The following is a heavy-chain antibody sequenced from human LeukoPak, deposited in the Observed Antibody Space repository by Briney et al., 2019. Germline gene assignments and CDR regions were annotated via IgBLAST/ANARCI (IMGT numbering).Heavy chain of an antibody. CDR3: ARDLMVRGPMDV. V-gene: IGHV1-2*02. CDR1: GYNFIGYY. J-gene: IGHJ6*03. Sequence: ASVKVSCKASGYNFIGYYMHWVRQAPGQGLEWMGWIKPSSGGTNYAQKFQGRITMTRDTSVSTAYMEPSRLTSDDTAVHYCARDLMVRGPMDVWGKGTTLTVSS. CDR2: IKPSSGGT. D-gene: IGHD3-10*01.